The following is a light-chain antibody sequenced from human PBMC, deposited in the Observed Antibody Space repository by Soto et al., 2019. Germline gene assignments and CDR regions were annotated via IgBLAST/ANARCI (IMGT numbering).Light chain of an antibody. CDR3: AAWDDSLNGQV. CDR1: SSNIGNNA. V-gene: IGLV1-36*01. Sequence: QSVLTQPPSVSEAPRQRVTISCSGSSSNIGNNAVNWYQQLPGKAPKLLIYYDDLLPSGVSDRFSGSKSGTSASLAISGLQAEDEADSYCAAWDDSLNGQVFGGGTKLTVL. J-gene: IGLJ3*02. CDR2: YDD.